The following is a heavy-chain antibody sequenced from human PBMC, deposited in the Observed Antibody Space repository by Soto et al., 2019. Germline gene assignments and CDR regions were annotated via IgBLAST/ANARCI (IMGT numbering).Heavy chain of an antibody. CDR1: GFTLGNYW. CDR2: IKEDGSNT. Sequence: GGSLRLSCLASGFTLGNYWMSWVRQAPGKGLEWVANIKEDGSNTNYADSVKGRFTISSDNSKNTLYLQMNGLRADDTAVYYCAKEYSTSFDYWGQGTPVTVS. CDR3: AKEYSTSFDY. J-gene: IGHJ4*02. D-gene: IGHD6-6*01. V-gene: IGHV3-7*03.